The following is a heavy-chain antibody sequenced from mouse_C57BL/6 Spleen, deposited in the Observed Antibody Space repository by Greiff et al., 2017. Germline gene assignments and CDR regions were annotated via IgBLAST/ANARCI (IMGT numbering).Heavy chain of an antibody. CDR3: ASGYYYGSSCFDY. CDR2: IYPGSGNT. J-gene: IGHJ2*01. D-gene: IGHD1-1*01. V-gene: IGHV1-76*01. CDR1: GYTFTNYY. Sequence: QVQLQQSGAELVRPGASVKLSCKASGYTFTNYYIHWVKQRPGQGLEWIARIYPGSGNTYYNEKFKGKATLTAEKTSSTAYMQLSSLTSDDSAVYFCASGYYYGSSCFDYWGQGTTLTVSS.